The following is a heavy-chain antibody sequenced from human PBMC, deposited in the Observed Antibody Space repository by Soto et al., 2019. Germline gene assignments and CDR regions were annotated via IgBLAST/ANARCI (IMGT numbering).Heavy chain of an antibody. J-gene: IGHJ4*02. CDR1: GFTFSSYA. Sequence: EVQLLESGGGLVQPGGSLRLSCAASGFTFSSYAMSWVRQAPGKGLEWVSAISGSGGSTYYADSVKGRFTISRDNSKNTRYLQMNSLRAEDTAVYYCAKPYDYIWGSYPEKWGQGTLVTVSS. CDR2: ISGSGGST. V-gene: IGHV3-23*01. CDR3: AKPYDYIWGSYPEK. D-gene: IGHD3-16*02.